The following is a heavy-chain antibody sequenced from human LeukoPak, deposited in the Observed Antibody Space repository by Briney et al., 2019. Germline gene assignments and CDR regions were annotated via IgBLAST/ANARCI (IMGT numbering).Heavy chain of an antibody. J-gene: IGHJ4*02. Sequence: PGGSLRLSCAASGFSFSTYWMSWVRQAPGKGLEWVANIKQDGSEKYYVDSVKGRFTISRDNAKNSLYLQVNSLRADDTAVYYCARDLTYHYDPTSDYWGQGTLVTVSS. V-gene: IGHV3-7*01. CDR2: IKQDGSEK. CDR3: ARDLTYHYDPTSDY. CDR1: GFSFSTYW. D-gene: IGHD3-22*01.